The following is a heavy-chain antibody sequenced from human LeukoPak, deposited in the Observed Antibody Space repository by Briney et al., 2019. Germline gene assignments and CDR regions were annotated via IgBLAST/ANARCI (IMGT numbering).Heavy chain of an antibody. CDR2: MSGSGYYT. J-gene: IGHJ6*03. V-gene: IGHV3-23*01. Sequence: GGSLRLSCAASGFSLSIYDMVWVRQAPGKGLEWVSAMSGSGYYTYYVESVKGRFTISRDNSKNTLYLHMNSLRADDTAVYYCAKMEGQRLYDYCMDVWGRGTTVTVSS. CDR1: GFSLSIYD. D-gene: IGHD3-3*01. CDR3: AKMEGQRLYDYCMDV.